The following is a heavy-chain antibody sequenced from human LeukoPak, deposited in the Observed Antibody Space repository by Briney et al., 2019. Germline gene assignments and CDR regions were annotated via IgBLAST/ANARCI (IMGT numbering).Heavy chain of an antibody. V-gene: IGHV3-48*01. J-gene: IGHJ4*02. CDR1: GFTFSSYS. Sequence: GGSLRLSCAASGFTFSSYSMNWVRQAPGKGLEWVSYISSSSSTIYYADSVKGRFTISRDYAKNSLYLQMNSLRAEDTAVYYCAKDRAMVRGVIITTDYWGQGTLVTVSS. CDR2: ISSSSSTI. D-gene: IGHD3-10*01. CDR3: AKDRAMVRGVIITTDY.